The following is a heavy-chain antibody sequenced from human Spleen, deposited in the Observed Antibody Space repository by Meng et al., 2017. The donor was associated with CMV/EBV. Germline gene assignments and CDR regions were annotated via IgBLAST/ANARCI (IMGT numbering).Heavy chain of an antibody. CDR1: GGSFSGYY. CDR2: INHSGST. V-gene: IGHV4-34*01. CDR3: ARGAAKYYYGMDV. D-gene: IGHD4/OR15-4a*01. Sequence: GSLSLTCAVYGGSFSGYYWSWIRQPPGKGLEWIGEINHSGSTNYNPSLKSRVTISVDTSKNQFSLKLSSVTAADTAVYYCARGAAKYYYGMDVWGQGTTVTVSS. J-gene: IGHJ6*02.